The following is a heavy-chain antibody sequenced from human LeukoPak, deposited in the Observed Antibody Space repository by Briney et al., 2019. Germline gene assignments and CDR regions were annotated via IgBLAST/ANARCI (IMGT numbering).Heavy chain of an antibody. V-gene: IGHV1-46*01. Sequence: ASVKVSCKASGYTFTSYYMHWVRQAPGQGLEWMGIINPSGGSTSYAQKFQGRVTMTRDTSTSTVYMELSSLRAEDTAVYYCANTLIAVAGFDYWGQGTLVTVSS. CDR2: INPSGGST. CDR3: ANTLIAVAGFDY. D-gene: IGHD6-19*01. CDR1: GYTFTSYY. J-gene: IGHJ4*02.